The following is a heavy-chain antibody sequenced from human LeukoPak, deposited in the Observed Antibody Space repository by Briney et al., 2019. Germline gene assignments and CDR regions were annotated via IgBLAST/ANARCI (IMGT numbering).Heavy chain of an antibody. CDR2: INPNSGGT. CDR1: GYTFTAYY. D-gene: IGHD3-22*01. Sequence: ASVKVSCKASGYTFTAYYIHWVRQAPGQGLEWMGCINPNSGGTYYAQKFQGRVTLTRDTSISSAFMELNRLKSDDTAVYYCARDVGYYDSTGYFYFYFDYRGEGTLVTVSS. V-gene: IGHV1-2*02. J-gene: IGHJ4*02. CDR3: ARDVGYYDSTGYFYFYFDY.